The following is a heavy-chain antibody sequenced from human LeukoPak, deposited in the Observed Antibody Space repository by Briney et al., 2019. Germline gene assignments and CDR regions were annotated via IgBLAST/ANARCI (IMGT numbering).Heavy chain of an antibody. Sequence: TSSETPSLTCAVYGGSFSGYYWSWIRQPPGKGLEWIGEINHSGSTNYNPSLKSRVTISVDTSKNQFSLKLSSVTAADTAVYYCASVSGPFRPHYYYYGMDVWGQGTTVTVSS. CDR3: ASVSGPFRPHYYYYGMDV. CDR1: GGSFSGYY. V-gene: IGHV4-34*01. J-gene: IGHJ6*02. CDR2: INHSGST. D-gene: IGHD2/OR15-2a*01.